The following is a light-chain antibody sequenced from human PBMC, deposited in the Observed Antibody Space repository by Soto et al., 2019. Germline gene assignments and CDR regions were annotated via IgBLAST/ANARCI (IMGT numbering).Light chain of an antibody. V-gene: IGKV1-27*01. CDR3: QNYNRAPLT. CDR1: QGISNS. J-gene: IGKJ3*01. CDR2: AAS. Sequence: DIQMIQSPSSLSASEGDTVTITCRASQGISNSLAWFQQKPGRVPQFLIYAASTLQPGVPPRFSGSGSETDFTLTISSLQPEDVATYYGQNYNRAPLTFGPGTRVEI.